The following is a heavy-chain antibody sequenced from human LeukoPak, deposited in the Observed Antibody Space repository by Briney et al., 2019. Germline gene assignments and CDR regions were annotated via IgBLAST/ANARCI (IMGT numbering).Heavy chain of an antibody. CDR2: IYYSGST. Sequence: PSETLSLTCTVSGGSISSYYWSWIRQPPGKGLEWIGYIYYSGSTNYNPSLRSRVTISIDTSRSQFFLKLNSVTAADTAVYYCEKYLRDSGTYYFDNWGQGALVTVSS. CDR3: EKYLRDSGTYYFDN. D-gene: IGHD2-2*02. V-gene: IGHV4-59*01. J-gene: IGHJ4*02. CDR1: GGSISSYY.